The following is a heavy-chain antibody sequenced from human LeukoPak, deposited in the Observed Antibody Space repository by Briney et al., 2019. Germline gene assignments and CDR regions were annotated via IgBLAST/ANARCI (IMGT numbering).Heavy chain of an antibody. D-gene: IGHD3-10*01. V-gene: IGHV3-23*01. CDR2: ISGSGGST. CDR3: AKDSNYYGSGSNDY. CDR1: GLTFSSYA. J-gene: IGHJ4*02. Sequence: TGGSLRLSCAASGLTFSSYAMSWVRQAPGKGLEWVSAISGSGGSTYYADSVKGRFTISRDNSKNTLYLQMNSLRAEDTAVYYCAKDSNYYGSGSNDYWGQGTLVTVSS.